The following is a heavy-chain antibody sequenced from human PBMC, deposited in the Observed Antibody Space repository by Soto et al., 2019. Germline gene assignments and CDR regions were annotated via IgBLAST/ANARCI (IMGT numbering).Heavy chain of an antibody. CDR3: ARDFRYYYDSSGYYGENDAFAI. V-gene: IGHV4-31*03. D-gene: IGHD3-22*01. CDR2: IYYSGST. CDR1: GGSISSGGYY. J-gene: IGHJ3*02. Sequence: PSETLSLTCTVSGGSISSGGYYWSWIRQHPGKGLEWIGYIYYSGSTYYNPSLKSRVTISVDTSKNQFSLKLSSVTAADTAVYYCARDFRYYYDSSGYYGENDAFAIWGQGTMVTVSS.